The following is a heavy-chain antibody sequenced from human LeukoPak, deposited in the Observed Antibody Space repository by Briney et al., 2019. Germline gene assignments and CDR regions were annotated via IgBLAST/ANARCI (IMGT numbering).Heavy chain of an antibody. CDR3: ARDSNSDFWSGYYTNYFDY. Sequence: GGSLRLSCAASGLTFSNYWMSWVRQGPGKGLEWVANIKHDGSEKYYIDSVKGRFTISRDNAKNSVYLQMNSLRTEDTAVYYCARDSNSDFWSGYYTNYFDYWGQGTLVTVSS. D-gene: IGHD3-3*01. CDR2: IKHDGSEK. V-gene: IGHV3-7*01. CDR1: GLTFSNYW. J-gene: IGHJ4*02.